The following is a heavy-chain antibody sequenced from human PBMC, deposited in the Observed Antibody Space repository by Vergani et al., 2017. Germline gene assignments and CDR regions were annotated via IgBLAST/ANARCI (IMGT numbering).Heavy chain of an antibody. J-gene: IGHJ5*02. CDR3: ATGYCSSTSCFGWNWFDP. CDR2: IYPGDSDT. CDR1: GYSFTSYW. D-gene: IGHD2-2*01. Sequence: EVQLVQSGAEVKKPGESLKISCTGSGYSFTSYWSGWVRQMPGKGLEWMGIIYPGDSDTRYSPSFQGQVTISADKSNSTAYLRWSSLKASDTAMYYCATGYCSSTSCFGWNWFDPWGQGTLVTVSS. V-gene: IGHV5-51*03.